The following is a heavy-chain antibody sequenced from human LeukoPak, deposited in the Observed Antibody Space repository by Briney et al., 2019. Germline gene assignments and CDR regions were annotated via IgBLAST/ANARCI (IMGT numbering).Heavy chain of an antibody. J-gene: IGHJ3*02. CDR1: GFTFSSYA. CDR2: ISGSGGST. V-gene: IGHV3-23*01. CDR3: AKDVPHYYGSGSLDAFDI. D-gene: IGHD3-10*01. Sequence: GGSLRLSCAASGFTFSSYAMSWVRQAPGKGLEWVSAISGSGGSTYYADSVKGRFTISRDNSKNTLYLQMNSLRAEDTAVYYCAKDVPHYYGSGSLDAFDIWGQGTMVTVSS.